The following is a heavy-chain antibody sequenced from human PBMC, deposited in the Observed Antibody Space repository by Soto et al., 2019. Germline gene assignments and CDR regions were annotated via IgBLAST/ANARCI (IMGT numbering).Heavy chain of an antibody. CDR3: ARVNTTLVDHFDC. CDR1: GFSVSGSS. Sequence: GGSLRLSCVVSGFSVSGSSIFWVRQATGKGLEWVSLMHRGGSTDNADSVKGRLTTSRDKSKNTLYLHMNGLRVEDTAVYYCARVNTTLVDHFDCWGQGTLVTVSS. CDR2: MHRGGST. J-gene: IGHJ4*02. V-gene: IGHV3-53*01. D-gene: IGHD5-18*01.